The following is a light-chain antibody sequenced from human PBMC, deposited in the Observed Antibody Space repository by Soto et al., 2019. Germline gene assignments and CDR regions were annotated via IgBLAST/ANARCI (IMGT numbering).Light chain of an antibody. CDR2: DAS. J-gene: IGKJ2*02. CDR3: QLRSSWPRGT. Sequence: EIVLTQSPATLSLSPGERATLSCRASQSVSSYLAWYQQKPGQAPRLLIHDASNRATGIPARFSGSGSGTAFTLTISRREPEDFALYLWQLRSSWPRGTFGQGTKVEIK. CDR1: QSVSSY. V-gene: IGKV3-11*01.